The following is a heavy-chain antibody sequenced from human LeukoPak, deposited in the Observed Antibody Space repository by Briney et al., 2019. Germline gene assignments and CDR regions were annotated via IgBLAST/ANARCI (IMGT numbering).Heavy chain of an antibody. D-gene: IGHD2-15*01. J-gene: IGHJ4*02. CDR1: GYTFTSYY. Sequence: ASVKVSCKASGYTFTSYYMHWARQAPGQGLEWMGIINPSGGSTSYAQKFQGRVTMTRDTSTSTVYMELSSLRSEDTAVYYCASSLSKLPSDYWGQGTLVTVSS. CDR2: INPSGGST. V-gene: IGHV1-46*03. CDR3: ASSLSKLPSDY.